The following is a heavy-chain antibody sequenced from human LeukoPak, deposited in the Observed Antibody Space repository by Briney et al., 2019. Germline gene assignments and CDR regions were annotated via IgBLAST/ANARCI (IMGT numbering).Heavy chain of an antibody. V-gene: IGHV3-7*01. CDR2: IKEDGTEQ. J-gene: IGHJ6*04. Sequence: PGGSLRLSCAASGFTFSSYCMNWVRQTPGKGLEWVANIKEDGTEQFYVDSVRGRFTISRDNAKNSLYLQMNSLRAEDTAVYYCARRGYSYCCLDVWGKGTAVTVSS. D-gene: IGHD5-18*01. CDR3: ARRGYSYCCLDV. CDR1: GFTFSSYC.